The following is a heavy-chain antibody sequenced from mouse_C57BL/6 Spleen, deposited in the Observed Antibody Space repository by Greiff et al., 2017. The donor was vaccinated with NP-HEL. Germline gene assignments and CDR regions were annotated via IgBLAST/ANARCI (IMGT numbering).Heavy chain of an antibody. D-gene: IGHD2-12*01. CDR2: IWSGGST. Sequence: VQLKQSGPGLVQPSQSLSITCTVSGFSLTSYGVHWVRQSPGKGLEWLGVIWSGGSTDYNAAFISRLSISKDNSKSQVVFKMNSLQADDTAIYFCARNRKGYSNDEDAMDYWGQGTSVTVAS. V-gene: IGHV2-2*01. CDR3: ARNRKGYSNDEDAMDY. J-gene: IGHJ4*01. CDR1: GFSLTSYG.